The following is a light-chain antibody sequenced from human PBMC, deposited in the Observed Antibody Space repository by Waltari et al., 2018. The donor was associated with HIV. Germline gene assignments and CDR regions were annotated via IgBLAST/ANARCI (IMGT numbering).Light chain of an antibody. J-gene: IGKJ1*01. CDR2: GAS. CDR3: QQYYNWPRT. Sequence: EIVMTQSPGNMSVSPGERAILSCRTSHSVSSNLAWYHQKPGQAPRLLIPGASTRAPGIAARFTGSGSGKEFTLTITTLQSADSGIYYCQQYYNWPRTFGQGTKVEAK. CDR1: HSVSSN. V-gene: IGKV3-15*01.